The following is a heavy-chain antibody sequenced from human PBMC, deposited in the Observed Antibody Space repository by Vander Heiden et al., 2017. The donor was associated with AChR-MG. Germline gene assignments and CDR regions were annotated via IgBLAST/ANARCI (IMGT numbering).Heavy chain of an antibody. CDR3: TRAHSSDLDYLDY. CDR1: GFTIGDFY. Sequence: QVQLVASGGVFVTPGRSLGPTCAGSGFTIGDFYMSCIRPCRGKGRVWVSSVRSNGVTIYYAGCVKGRFTISRDNAKNSLYLQMISLRAEDTAVYYWTRAHSSDLDYLDYWVQGTLVTVSS. V-gene: IGHV3-11*01. J-gene: IGHJ4*02. D-gene: IGHD3-22*01. CDR2: VRSNGVTI.